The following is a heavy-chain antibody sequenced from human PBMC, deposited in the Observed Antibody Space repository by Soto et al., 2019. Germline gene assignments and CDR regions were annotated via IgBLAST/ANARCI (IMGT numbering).Heavy chain of an antibody. D-gene: IGHD5-12*01. Sequence: SETLSLTCAVYGVSFSGYYWSWIRQPPGKGLEWIGEINHSGSTNYNPSLKSRVTISVDTSKNQFSLKLSSVTAADTAVYYCARIVATIGVLDYWGQGTLVTVSS. V-gene: IGHV4-34*01. CDR1: GVSFSGYY. J-gene: IGHJ4*02. CDR3: ARIVATIGVLDY. CDR2: INHSGST.